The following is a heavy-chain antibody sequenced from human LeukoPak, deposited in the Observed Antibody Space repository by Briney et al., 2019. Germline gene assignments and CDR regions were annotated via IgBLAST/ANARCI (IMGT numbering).Heavy chain of an antibody. V-gene: IGHV4-4*07. CDR1: GGSISSYY. J-gene: IGHJ4*02. CDR2: IYSSGST. CDR3: ARESYGSESYYFLDY. D-gene: IGHD3-10*01. Sequence: PSETLSLTCTVSGGSISSYYWSWIRQPAGKGLGWIGRIYSSGSTNYNPSLKSRVTMSVDTSKNQFPLKLSSVTAADTAVYYCARESYGSESYYFLDYWGQGTLVTVSS.